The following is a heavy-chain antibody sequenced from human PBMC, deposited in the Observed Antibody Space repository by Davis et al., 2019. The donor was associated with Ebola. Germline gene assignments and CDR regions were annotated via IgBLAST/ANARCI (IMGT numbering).Heavy chain of an antibody. CDR3: AKGSNCGT. V-gene: IGHV3-30-3*01. CDR1: GFTFSSYA. J-gene: IGHJ4*02. CDR2: ISYDGSNK. D-gene: IGHD1-20*01. Sequence: GESLKISCAASGFTFSSYAMHWVRQAPGKGLEWVAVISYDGSNKYYADSVKGRFTISRDNSKNTLYLQMNSLRAEDTAVYYCAKGSNCGTWGQGTLVTVSS.